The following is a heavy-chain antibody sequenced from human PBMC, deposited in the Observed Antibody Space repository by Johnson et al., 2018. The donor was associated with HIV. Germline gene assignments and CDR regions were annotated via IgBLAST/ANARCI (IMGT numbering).Heavy chain of an antibody. CDR3: ARVKSYGNWGSRKGGRESRAAFDI. CDR1: GFTFSDYY. V-gene: IGHV3-11*04. CDR2: ISSRGSTI. J-gene: IGHJ3*02. D-gene: IGHD7-27*01. Sequence: QVQLVESGGGLVKPGGSLRLSCAASGFTFSDYYMSWIRQAPGKGLEWVSYISSRGSTIYYADSVKGRFTISRDNAKNALYVQMNSLRAEDTAVYYCARVKSYGNWGSRKGGRESRAAFDIWGQGTMVTVSS.